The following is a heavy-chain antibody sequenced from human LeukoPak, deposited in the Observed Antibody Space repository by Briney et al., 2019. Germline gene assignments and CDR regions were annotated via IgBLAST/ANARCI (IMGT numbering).Heavy chain of an antibody. J-gene: IGHJ4*02. V-gene: IGHV3-30*18. CDR2: ISYDGSNK. CDR3: AKDSWGCSSWYFDY. D-gene: IGHD6-13*01. Sequence: GGSLRLSCAASGFTFSSYGMHWVRQAPGKGLEWVAVISYDGSNKYYADSVKGRFTISRDNSKNTLYLQMNSLRAEDTAVYYCAKDSWGCSSWYFDYWGQGTLVTVSS. CDR1: GFTFSSYG.